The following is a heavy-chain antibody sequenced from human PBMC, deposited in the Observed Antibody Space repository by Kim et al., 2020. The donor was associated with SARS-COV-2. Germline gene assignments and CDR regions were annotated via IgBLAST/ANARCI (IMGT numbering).Heavy chain of an antibody. CDR2: INTDGYTT. Sequence: GGSLRLSCAASGFTFINHWMHWVRQAPGKGLVWVSRINTDGYTTNYADSVKDRFTISRDNAKNTLYLEMNSLRAEDTAVYYCAKDYRGVATIDYWGQGTLVTVS. CDR1: GFTFINHW. V-gene: IGHV3-74*01. J-gene: IGHJ4*02. D-gene: IGHD5-12*01. CDR3: AKDYRGVATIDY.